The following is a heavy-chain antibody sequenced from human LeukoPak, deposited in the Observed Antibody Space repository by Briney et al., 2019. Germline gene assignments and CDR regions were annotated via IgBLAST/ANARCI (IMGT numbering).Heavy chain of an antibody. CDR3: ARAGRGIVGATAIDAFDI. J-gene: IGHJ3*02. CDR2: IIPILGIA. V-gene: IGHV1-69*04. Sequence: ASVKVSCKASGYTFRNYGISWVRQAPGQGLEWMGRIIPILGIANYAQKFQGRVTITADKSTSTAYMELSSLRSEDTAVYYCARAGRGIVGATAIDAFDIWGQGTMVTVSS. D-gene: IGHD1-26*01. CDR1: GYTFRNYG.